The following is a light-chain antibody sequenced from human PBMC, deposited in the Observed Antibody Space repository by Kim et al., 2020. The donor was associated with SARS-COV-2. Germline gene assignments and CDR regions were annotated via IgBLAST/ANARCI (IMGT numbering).Light chain of an antibody. J-gene: IGLJ2*01. V-gene: IGLV3-21*02. CDR1: MVERRG. CDR3: QVWDTSTDHVL. CDR2: DDN. Sequence: GDTARSAWGGSMVERRGVNVYRKKPGQAPVLVIYDDNDRPAVIPGRFSGSKSGEATPLTISRVEAGDEADYYCQVWDTSTDHVLFGGGTQLTVL.